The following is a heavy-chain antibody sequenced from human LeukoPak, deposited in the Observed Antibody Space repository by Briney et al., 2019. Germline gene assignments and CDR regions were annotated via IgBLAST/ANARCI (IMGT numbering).Heavy chain of an antibody. V-gene: IGHV4-34*01. Sequence: SETLSLTCAVSGGSFSGYYWSWIRQPPGKGLEWIGEINHSGSTNYNPSLKSRVTISVDTSKNQFSLKLSSVTAPDTAVYYCARGRGGYSGSPRGFDYWGQGTLVTVSS. CDR1: GGSFSGYY. J-gene: IGHJ4*02. CDR2: INHSGST. CDR3: ARGRGGYSGSPRGFDY. D-gene: IGHD1-26*01.